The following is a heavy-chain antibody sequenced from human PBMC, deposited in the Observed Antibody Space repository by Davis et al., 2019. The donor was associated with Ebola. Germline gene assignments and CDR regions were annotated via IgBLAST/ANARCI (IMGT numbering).Heavy chain of an antibody. Sequence: MPSETLSLTCTVSGGSISSYYWSWIRQPPGKGLEWIGYIYYSGSTNYNPSLKSRVTISVDTSKNQFSLKLSSVTAADTAVYYCARLGWELHYWGQGTLVTVSS. CDR2: IYYSGST. J-gene: IGHJ4*02. CDR1: GGSISSYY. V-gene: IGHV4-59*08. CDR3: ARLGWELHY. D-gene: IGHD1-26*01.